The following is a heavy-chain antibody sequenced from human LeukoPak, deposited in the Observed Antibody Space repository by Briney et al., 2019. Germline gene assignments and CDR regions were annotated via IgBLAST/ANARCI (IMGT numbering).Heavy chain of an antibody. CDR2: IYTSGST. CDR3: ARDTGGGGSGYYYS. V-gene: IGHV4-61*02. CDR1: GGSISSGSYY. Sequence: SQTLSLTCTVSGGSISSGSYYWSWFRQPAGRGLEWIGRIYTSGSTNYNPSLKSRVTISVDTSKNQFSLKLSSVTAADTAVYYCARDTGGGGSGYYYSWGQGTLVTVSS. D-gene: IGHD3-22*01. J-gene: IGHJ4*02.